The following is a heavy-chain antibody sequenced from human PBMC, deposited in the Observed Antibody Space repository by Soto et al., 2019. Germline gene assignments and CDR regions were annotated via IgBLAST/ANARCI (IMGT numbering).Heavy chain of an antibody. V-gene: IGHV3-30*18. D-gene: IGHD2-15*01. CDR2: ISYDGSNK. CDR3: AKVILGYCSGGSCRRYAFDI. CDR1: GFTFSSYG. J-gene: IGHJ3*02. Sequence: GGSLRLSCAASGFTFSSYGMHWVRQAPGKGLEWVAVISYDGSNKYYADSVKGRFTISRDNSKNTLYLQMNSLRAEDTAVYYCAKVILGYCSGGSCRRYAFDIWGQGTMVTVSS.